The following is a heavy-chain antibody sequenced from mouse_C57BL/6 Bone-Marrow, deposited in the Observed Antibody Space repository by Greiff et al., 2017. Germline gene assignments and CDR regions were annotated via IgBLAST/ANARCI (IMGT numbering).Heavy chain of an antibody. CDR3: ARLPDGYYEEYYYAMDY. Sequence: EVMLVESGGGLVKPGGSLKLSCAASGFTFSSYAMSWVRQTPEKRLEWVATISDGGSYTYYPDNVKGRFTLSRDNAKNNLYLQMSHLKSEDTAMYYCARLPDGYYEEYYYAMDYWGQGTSVTVSS. D-gene: IGHD2-3*01. V-gene: IGHV5-4*03. CDR1: GFTFSSYA. CDR2: ISDGGSYT. J-gene: IGHJ4*01.